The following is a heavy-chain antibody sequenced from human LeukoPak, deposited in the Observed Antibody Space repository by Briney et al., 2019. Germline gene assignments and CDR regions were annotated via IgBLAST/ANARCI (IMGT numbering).Heavy chain of an antibody. Sequence: GGSLRPSCAASGFTFSTYSMNWVRQAPGKGLEWVSSISSGSSYIYYADSVKGRFTISRDNAKNSLYLQMSSLRAEDTALYYCAREGASRVVRHFDYWGQGTLVTVSS. V-gene: IGHV3-21*01. CDR2: ISSGSSYI. CDR1: GFTFSTYS. J-gene: IGHJ4*02. D-gene: IGHD2-21*01. CDR3: AREGASRVVRHFDY.